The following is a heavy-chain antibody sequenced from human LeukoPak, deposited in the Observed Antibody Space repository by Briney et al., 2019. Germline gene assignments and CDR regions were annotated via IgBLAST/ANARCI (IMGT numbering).Heavy chain of an antibody. Sequence: ASVKVSCKASGYTFTGYYLHWVRQAPGQGLEWMGCVNPNSGDTNYAQKFQGSVTMTRDTSISTVYMELSRLRSDDTVVYYCARASGSYWWFDSWGQGTLVTVSS. CDR2: VNPNSGDT. CDR3: ARASGSYWWFDS. CDR1: GYTFTGYY. J-gene: IGHJ5*01. D-gene: IGHD1-26*01. V-gene: IGHV1-2*02.